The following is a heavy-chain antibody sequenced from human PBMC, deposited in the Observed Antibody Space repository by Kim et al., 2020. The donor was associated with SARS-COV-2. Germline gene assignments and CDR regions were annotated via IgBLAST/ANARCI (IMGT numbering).Heavy chain of an antibody. Sequence: GGSLRLSCAASGFTFSSYCMHWVRQAPGKGLEWVAVISYDGSNKYYADSVKGRFTISRDNSKNTLYLQMNSLRAEDTAVYYCAKELLRYFDWSPGHFDYWGQGTLVTVSS. D-gene: IGHD3-9*01. CDR2: ISYDGSNK. J-gene: IGHJ4*02. CDR3: AKELLRYFDWSPGHFDY. V-gene: IGHV3-30*18. CDR1: GFTFSSYC.